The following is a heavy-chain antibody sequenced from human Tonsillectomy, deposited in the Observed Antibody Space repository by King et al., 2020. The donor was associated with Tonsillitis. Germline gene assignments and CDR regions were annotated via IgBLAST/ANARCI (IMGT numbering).Heavy chain of an antibody. J-gene: IGHJ4*02. V-gene: IGHV1-2*02. CDR1: GYTFNDYY. Sequence: VQLVESGAEVKKPGASVKVSCKASGYTFNDYYIHWVRQAPGQGLEWMGWINPDTGGANYAQKFQGRVTMTRDTSNSTAYMELSRLRSDDTAVFYCARRYFDYWGQGILVTVSS. CDR2: INPDTGGA. CDR3: ARRYFDY.